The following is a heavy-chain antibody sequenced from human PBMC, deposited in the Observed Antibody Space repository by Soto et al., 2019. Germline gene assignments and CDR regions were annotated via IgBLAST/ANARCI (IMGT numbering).Heavy chain of an antibody. D-gene: IGHD1-26*01. CDR3: AICPSGMFDY. Sequence: QVQLVQSGAEVKKPGASVKVSCKASGYTFTGNYVHWVRQAPGQGLEWMGWINPNSGGTNYAQKLQGRVTLTRATSISTAFLELSVLRSDDTAVYYCAICPSGMFDYGGQGTLVTVSS. CDR2: INPNSGGT. CDR1: GYTFTGNY. J-gene: IGHJ4*02. V-gene: IGHV1-2*02.